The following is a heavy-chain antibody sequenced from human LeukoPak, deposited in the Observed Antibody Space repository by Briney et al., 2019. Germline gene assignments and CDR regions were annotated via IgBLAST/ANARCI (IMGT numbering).Heavy chain of an antibody. CDR1: GFTFSSYG. V-gene: IGHV3-30*02. CDR3: AKDSYDFWSGYYSTLFDY. Sequence: PGGSLRLSCAASGFTFSSYGMHWVRQAPGKWLEWVAFIRYDGSNKYYADSVKGRFTISRDNSKNTLYLQMNSLRAEDTAVYYCAKDSYDFWSGYYSTLFDYWGQGTLVTVSS. J-gene: IGHJ4*02. D-gene: IGHD3-3*01. CDR2: IRYDGSNK.